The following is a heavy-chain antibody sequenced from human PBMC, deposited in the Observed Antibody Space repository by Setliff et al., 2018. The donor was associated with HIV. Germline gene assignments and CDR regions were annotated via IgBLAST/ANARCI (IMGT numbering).Heavy chain of an antibody. CDR1: GGSININNYY. Sequence: SETLSLTCTVSGGSININNYYWGWIRQPPGKGLEWIGSIYYSGATYYKPSPKSQLTIAIDTSKNQFSLKVNSVTAADTAVYYCARDYSGWYYFDCWGQGTLVTVSS. CDR3: ARDYSGWYYFDC. CDR2: IYYSGAT. D-gene: IGHD6-19*01. J-gene: IGHJ4*02. V-gene: IGHV4-39*02.